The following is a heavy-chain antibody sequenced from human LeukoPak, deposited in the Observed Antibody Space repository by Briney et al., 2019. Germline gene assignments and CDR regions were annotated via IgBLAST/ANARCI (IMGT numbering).Heavy chain of an antibody. CDR2: IWYDGSNK. CDR3: ARDRTRYSGYDYDAFDI. CDR1: GFTFSSYV. Sequence: GRALLLSGAAPGFTFSSYVMHSVRQAPGKGLEREAVIWYDGSNKYYAGSVKGRFTISRDNSKNTLYLQMNSLRAEDTAVYYCARDRTRYSGYDYDAFDIWGQGTMVTVSS. J-gene: IGHJ3*02. V-gene: IGHV3-33*01. D-gene: IGHD5-12*01.